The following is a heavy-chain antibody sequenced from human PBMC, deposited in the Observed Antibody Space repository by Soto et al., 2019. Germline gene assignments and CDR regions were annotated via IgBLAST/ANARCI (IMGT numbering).Heavy chain of an antibody. J-gene: IGHJ4*02. V-gene: IGHV3-74*01. D-gene: IGHD6-19*01. CDR2: TDTDGSDT. CDR3: ARARGWSLFDY. CDR1: GFTFSTYW. Sequence: EVQLVESGGGLVQPGGSLRLSCAASGFTFSTYWMYWVSQVPGKGLVWVSRTDTDGSDTSYADSVKGRFTISRDNAKNTLYLQMNSLRGEDTAVYYWARARGWSLFDYWGQGTLVTVSS.